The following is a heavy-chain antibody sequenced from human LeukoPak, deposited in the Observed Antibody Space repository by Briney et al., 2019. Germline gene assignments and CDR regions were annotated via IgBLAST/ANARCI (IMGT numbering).Heavy chain of an antibody. D-gene: IGHD5-12*01. CDR3: ARAQGDISFNDY. CDR2: IYYSGST. J-gene: IGHJ4*02. Sequence: SETLSLTCTVSGGSISSYYWSWIRQPPGKGLEWIGYIYYSGSTNYNPSLKSRVTISVDTSKNQFSLKLSSVTAADTAVYYCARAQGDISFNDYWGQGTLVTVSS. V-gene: IGHV4-59*01. CDR1: GGSISSYY.